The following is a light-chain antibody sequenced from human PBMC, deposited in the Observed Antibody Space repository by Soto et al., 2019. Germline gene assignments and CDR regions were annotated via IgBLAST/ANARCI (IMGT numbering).Light chain of an antibody. Sequence: EIVLTQSPGTLSLSPGERSALSCRASQGFSSSFLAWYQHRPGQAPRLLIYGASRRATGIPDRFRGSRSGTDFTLTISRLEPEVFAVYYCQQYGHSPTFGPGTTVEIK. CDR1: QGFSSSF. J-gene: IGKJ1*01. CDR2: GAS. CDR3: QQYGHSPT. V-gene: IGKV3-20*01.